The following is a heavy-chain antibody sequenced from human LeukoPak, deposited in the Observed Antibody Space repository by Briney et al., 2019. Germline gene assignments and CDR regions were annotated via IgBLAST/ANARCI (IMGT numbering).Heavy chain of an antibody. D-gene: IGHD1-26*01. Sequence: SETLSLTCTVSGYSISSGYYWSWIRQPPGKGLEWIGYIYYSGSTNYNPSLKSRVTISVDTSKNQFSLKLSSVTAADTAVYYCGATTDYWGQGTLVTVSS. CDR1: GYSISSGYY. CDR2: IYYSGST. J-gene: IGHJ4*02. CDR3: GATTDY. V-gene: IGHV4-38-2*02.